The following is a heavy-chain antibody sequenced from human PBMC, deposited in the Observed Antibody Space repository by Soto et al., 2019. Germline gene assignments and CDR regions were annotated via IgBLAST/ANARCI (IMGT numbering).Heavy chain of an antibody. V-gene: IGHV3-11*06. CDR1: GFTFSDYY. CDR2: ISSSGDST. CDR3: ARGGVKGTTSRGQVYS. Sequence: QVQVVESGGGLVKPGGSLRLSCAASGFTFSDYYMSWIRQAPGKGLEWVSFISSSGDSTKYADSVKGRFTISRDNAKNSLYLQLNGRRAEETAVYYCARGGVKGTTSRGQVYSWGQGTLVTVSS. D-gene: IGHD4-17*01. J-gene: IGHJ4*02.